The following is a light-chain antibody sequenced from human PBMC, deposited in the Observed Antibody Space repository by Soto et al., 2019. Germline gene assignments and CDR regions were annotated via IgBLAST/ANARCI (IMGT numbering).Light chain of an antibody. CDR2: DAA. CDR3: HQYNSYWT. J-gene: IGKJ1*01. V-gene: IGKV1-5*01. CDR1: QSISSG. Sequence: DIEMTQCTSNLCVDVADRGRMTCRARQSISSGLAWYQQKPGKAPKLLIYDAASLESGVPSRFSGSGSGTEFTLTVSGLKPDDFATSYCHQYNSYWTYGQVTKV.